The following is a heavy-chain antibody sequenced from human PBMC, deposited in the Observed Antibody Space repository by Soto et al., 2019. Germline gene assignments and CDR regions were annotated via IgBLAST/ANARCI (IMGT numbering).Heavy chain of an antibody. D-gene: IGHD4-4*01. J-gene: IGHJ4*02. CDR3: ARDHRPTTVTQYYFDY. Sequence: QVQLVQSGAEVKKPGASVRVSCKASGYTFTTYGISWVRQAPGQGLEWMGWISAYNGNTNYAQKLQGRVTMTTDTSTCTAYMELRSLRSDDTAVFYCARDHRPTTVTQYYFDYCGQGTLVTVSS. CDR1: GYTFTTYG. CDR2: ISAYNGNT. V-gene: IGHV1-18*01.